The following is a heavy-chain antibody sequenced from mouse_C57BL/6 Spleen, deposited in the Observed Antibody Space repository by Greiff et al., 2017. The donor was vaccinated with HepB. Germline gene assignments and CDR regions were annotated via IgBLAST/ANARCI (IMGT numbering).Heavy chain of an antibody. CDR1: GYSITSGYY. CDR3: ASPPLDSSGHAWFAY. D-gene: IGHD3-2*02. Sequence: EVQLQESGPGLVKPSQSLSLTCSVTGYSITSGYYWNWIRQFPGNKLEWMGYISYDGSNNYNPSLKNRISITRDTSKNQFFLKLNSVTTEDTATYYCASPPLDSSGHAWFAYWGQGTLVTVSA. V-gene: IGHV3-6*01. CDR2: ISYDGSN. J-gene: IGHJ3*01.